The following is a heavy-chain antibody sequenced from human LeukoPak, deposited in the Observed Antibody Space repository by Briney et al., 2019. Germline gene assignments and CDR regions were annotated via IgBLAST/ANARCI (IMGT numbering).Heavy chain of an antibody. CDR2: ISYDGSNK. CDR1: GFTFSSYG. J-gene: IGHJ4*02. Sequence: PGGSLRLSCAASGFTFSSYGMHWVRQAPGKGLEWVAVISYDGSNKYYADSVKGRFTISRDNSKNTLYLQMNSLRAEDTAVYYCAKEQYSSGWYGFDYWGQGTLVTVSS. V-gene: IGHV3-30*18. D-gene: IGHD6-19*01. CDR3: AKEQYSSGWYGFDY.